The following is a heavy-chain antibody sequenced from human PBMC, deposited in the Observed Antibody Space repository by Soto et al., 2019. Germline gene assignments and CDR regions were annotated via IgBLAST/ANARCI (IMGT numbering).Heavy chain of an antibody. CDR1: GGSISSGGYY. V-gene: IGHV4-31*03. Sequence: SETLSLTCTVSGGSISSGGYYWSWIRQHPGKGLEWIGYIYYSGSTYYNPSLKSRVTISVDTSKNQFSLKLSSVTAADTAVYYCARVVVVDSYYYYGMDVWGLGTTVTVSS. CDR2: IYYSGST. J-gene: IGHJ6*02. D-gene: IGHD2-21*01. CDR3: ARVVVVDSYYYYGMDV.